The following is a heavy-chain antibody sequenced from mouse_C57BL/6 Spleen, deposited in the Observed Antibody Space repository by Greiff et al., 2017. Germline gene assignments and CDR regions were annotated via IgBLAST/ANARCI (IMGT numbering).Heavy chain of an antibody. CDR1: GYTFTDPT. V-gene: IGHV1-78*01. J-gene: IGHJ1*03. CDR3: ARGYYYFGRGGYFDV. Sequence: QVQLQQSDAELVTPGASVKISCKVSGYTFTDPTIHWMKQRPEQGLEWIGYIYPRDGSTKYNEKFKGTATLPADKSSSTAYMQVNRLTSEDSAVYFWARGYYYFGRGGYFDVWGTGTTVTVSS. D-gene: IGHD1-1*01. CDR2: IYPRDGST.